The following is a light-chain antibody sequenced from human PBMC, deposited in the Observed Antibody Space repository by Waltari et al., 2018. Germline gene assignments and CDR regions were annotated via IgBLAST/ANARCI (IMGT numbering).Light chain of an antibody. CDR1: SSDVGDY. CDR3: SSYAGINNLV. Sequence: QSALTQPPSASGSPGQSVTISCTGTSSDVGDYVSWYQQHPGKAPKLMMSEVTKRPSGVPDPFSGSKSGNTASLTVSGLQAEDEADYYCSSYAGINNLVFGGGTKLTVL. CDR2: EVT. J-gene: IGLJ2*01. V-gene: IGLV2-8*01.